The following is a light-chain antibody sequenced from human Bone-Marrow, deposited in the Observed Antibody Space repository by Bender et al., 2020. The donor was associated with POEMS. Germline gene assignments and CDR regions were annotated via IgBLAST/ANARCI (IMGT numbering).Light chain of an antibody. CDR1: SSDFGGYNY. CDR3: CSYAGSSILV. CDR2: DVS. Sequence: QSALTQPASVSGSPGQSITISCTGTSSDFGGYNYVSWYQQHPGKAPKLMIYDVSNRPSGVSNRFSGSKSGNTASLTISGLQTEDEADYYCCSYAGSSILVFGGGTKLTVL. J-gene: IGLJ2*01. V-gene: IGLV2-14*03.